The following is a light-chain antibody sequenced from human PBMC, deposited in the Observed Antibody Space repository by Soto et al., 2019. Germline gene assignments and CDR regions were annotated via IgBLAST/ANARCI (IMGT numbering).Light chain of an antibody. Sequence: DIQMTQSPSSLSPSVGDRVTITCRTSQSIEIYLNWYQQKPGKAPKLLIYAASNLQGGVPSRFSGSGSGTDCTLTITSLEPEDCATYYCQQSYSRPPTFGPGTKVDVK. J-gene: IGKJ3*01. CDR2: AAS. V-gene: IGKV1-39*01. CDR3: QQSYSRPPT. CDR1: QSIEIY.